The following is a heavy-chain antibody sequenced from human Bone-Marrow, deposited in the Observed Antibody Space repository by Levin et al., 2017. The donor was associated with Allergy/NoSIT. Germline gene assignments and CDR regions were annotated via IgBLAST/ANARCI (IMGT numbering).Heavy chain of an antibody. D-gene: IGHD3-16*01. CDR1: GYSISSGYY. Sequence: SQTLSLTCAVSGYSISSGYYWGWIRQPPGKGLEWIGSIYHSGSTYYNPSLKSRVTISVDTSKNQFSLKLSSVTAADTAVYYCARDLGLSINWGQGTLVTVSS. V-gene: IGHV4-38-2*02. CDR3: ARDLGLSIN. CDR2: IYHSGST. J-gene: IGHJ4*02.